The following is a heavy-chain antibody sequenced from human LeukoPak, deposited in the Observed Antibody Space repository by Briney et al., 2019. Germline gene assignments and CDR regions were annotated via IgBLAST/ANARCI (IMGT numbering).Heavy chain of an antibody. J-gene: IGHJ6*03. CDR1: GGSISSGSYY. CDR3: ARRPYYYGSGSYYYYYMDV. V-gene: IGHV4-61*02. Sequence: SLTLSLTCTVSGGSISSGSYYWSWIRQPAGKGLEWIGRIYTSGSTNYNPSLKSRVTISVDTSKNQFSLKLSSVTAADTAVYYCARRPYYYGSGSYYYYYMDVWGKGTTVTVSS. CDR2: IYTSGST. D-gene: IGHD3-10*01.